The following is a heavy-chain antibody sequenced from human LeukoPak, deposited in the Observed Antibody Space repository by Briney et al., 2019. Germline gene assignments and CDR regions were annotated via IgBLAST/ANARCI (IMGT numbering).Heavy chain of an antibody. V-gene: IGHV4-34*01. J-gene: IGHJ4*02. D-gene: IGHD5-24*01. CDR3: ARGNRRWLQLDY. CDR2: INHSGST. CDR1: GGSFSGYY. Sequence: PSETLSLTCAVYGGSFSGYYWSWIRQPPGKGLEWIGEINHSGSTNYNPSLKSRVTISVDTSKNQFSLKLSSVTAADTAVYYCARGNRRWLQLDYWGQGTLVTVSS.